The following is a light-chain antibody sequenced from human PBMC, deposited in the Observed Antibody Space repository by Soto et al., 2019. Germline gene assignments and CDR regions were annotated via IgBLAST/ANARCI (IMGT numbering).Light chain of an antibody. V-gene: IGKV1-27*01. CDR3: QNVSTAPML. CDR2: SAS. Sequence: DIQMTQSPSSLAASVGDRVTITCRASQGLRNYLVWYQQKPGKPPKALICSASTLESGVPSRFSGSGSGRDFTLPISGLQPEDVATYYCQNVSTAPMLFGGGTKVKSK. J-gene: IGKJ4*01. CDR1: QGLRNY.